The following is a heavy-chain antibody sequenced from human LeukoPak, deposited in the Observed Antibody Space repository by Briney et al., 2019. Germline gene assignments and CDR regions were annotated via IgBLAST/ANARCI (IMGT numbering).Heavy chain of an antibody. CDR2: NDPNGGGT. Sequence: ASVKVSCKVSGYTFTGYYMHWVRQAPGQGLEGMGRNDPNGGGTHYAQKFQGRFTMARDTSISTSYMELTELRSDDTAVYYCAHGGGSYGDVWGQGTMVIVSS. CDR3: AHGGGSYGDV. J-gene: IGHJ3*01. D-gene: IGHD1-26*01. CDR1: GYTFTGYY. V-gene: IGHV1-2*06.